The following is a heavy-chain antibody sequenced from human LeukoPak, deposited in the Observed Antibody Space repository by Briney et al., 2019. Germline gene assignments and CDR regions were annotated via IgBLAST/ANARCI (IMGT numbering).Heavy chain of an antibody. CDR1: GFTFSSYS. D-gene: IGHD6-13*01. CDR2: ISSSSSYI. CDR3: ARDRGYSSSWYNWFDP. Sequence: GGSLRLSCAASGFTFSSYSMNWVRQAPGKGLEWVSSISSSSSYIYYADSVKGRFTISRDNAKNSLYLQMNSLRAEDTAVYYCARDRGYSSSWYNWFDPWGQGTLVTVSS. J-gene: IGHJ5*02. V-gene: IGHV3-21*01.